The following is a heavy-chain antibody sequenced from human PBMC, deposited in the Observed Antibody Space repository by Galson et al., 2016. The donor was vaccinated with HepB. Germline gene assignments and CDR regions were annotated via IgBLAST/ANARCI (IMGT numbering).Heavy chain of an antibody. J-gene: IGHJ4*02. V-gene: IGHV6-1*01. D-gene: IGHD5-18*01. CDR3: ASDRNFKLTWIQLRKRGTGDGFDN. CDR1: GDSVSSNSVA. CDR2: TYYRSKWYN. Sequence: CAISGDSVSSNSVAWNWIRQSPSRGLEWLGRTYYRSKWYNDYAVSVKSRITINPDTSKNQFSLQLNSVTPEDTALYYCASDRNFKLTWIQLRKRGTGDGFDNWGQGTLVTVSS.